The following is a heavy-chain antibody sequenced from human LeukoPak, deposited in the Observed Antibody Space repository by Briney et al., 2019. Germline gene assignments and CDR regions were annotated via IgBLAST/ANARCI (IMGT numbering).Heavy chain of an antibody. V-gene: IGHV1-2*04. CDR1: GYTFTGYY. D-gene: IGHD3-22*01. CDR3: ARGGYYDSSGHDAFDI. J-gene: IGHJ3*02. CDR2: INPNSGGT. Sequence: GASVKVSCKASGYTFTGYYMHWVRQAPGQGLEWMGWINPNSGGTNYAQKFQGWVTMTRDTSNSTAYMELSRLRSDDTAVYYCARGGYYDSSGHDAFDIWGQGTMVTVSS.